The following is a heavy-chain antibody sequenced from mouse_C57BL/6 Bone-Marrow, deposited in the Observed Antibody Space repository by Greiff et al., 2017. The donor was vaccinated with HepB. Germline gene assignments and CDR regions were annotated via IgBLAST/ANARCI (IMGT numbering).Heavy chain of an antibody. Sequence: VQLVESGAELARPGASVKLSCKASGYTFTSYGISWVKQRTGQGLEWIGAIYPRSGNTYYNEKFKGKATLTADKSSSTAYMELRSLTSEDSAVYFCARSEYYGNSYYYAMDYWGQGTSVTVSS. CDR1: GYTFTSYG. CDR2: IYPRSGNT. J-gene: IGHJ4*01. CDR3: ARSEYYGNSYYYAMDY. V-gene: IGHV1-81*01. D-gene: IGHD2-1*01.